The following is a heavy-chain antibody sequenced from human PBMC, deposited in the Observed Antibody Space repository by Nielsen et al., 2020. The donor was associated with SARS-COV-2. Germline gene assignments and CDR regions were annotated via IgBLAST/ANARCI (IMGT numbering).Heavy chain of an antibody. V-gene: IGHV5-51*01. CDR3: AGHVLGYSGYELSFDY. D-gene: IGHD5-12*01. CDR2: ISPDESDT. Sequence: GESLKISCKASGYNFANYWIGWVRQMPGKGLEWMGIISPDESDTSYSPSFQGQVTISVDKSINTAYLQWSRLKASDTAIYYCAGHVLGYSGYELSFDYWGQGTLVTVPS. CDR1: GYNFANYW. J-gene: IGHJ4*02.